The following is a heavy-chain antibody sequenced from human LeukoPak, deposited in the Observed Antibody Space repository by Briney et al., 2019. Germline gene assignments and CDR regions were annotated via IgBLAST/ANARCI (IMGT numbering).Heavy chain of an antibody. Sequence: ASVTVSCKASGYTFTSYYMHWVRQAPGQGLEWMGIINPSGGSTSYAQKFQGRVTMTRDMSTSTVYMELSSLRSEDTAVYYCARGGDYYGSGSYYNTHWFDPWGQGTLVTVSS. J-gene: IGHJ5*02. CDR2: INPSGGST. CDR3: ARGGDYYGSGSYYNTHWFDP. CDR1: GYTFTSYY. D-gene: IGHD3-10*01. V-gene: IGHV1-46*01.